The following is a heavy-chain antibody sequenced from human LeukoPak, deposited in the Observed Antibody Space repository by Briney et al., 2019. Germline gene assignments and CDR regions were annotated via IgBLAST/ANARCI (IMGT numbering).Heavy chain of an antibody. CDR3: ARGALDYGDYDDYFDY. V-gene: IGHV4-34*01. CDR1: GGSFSGYY. CDR2: INHSGST. J-gene: IGHJ4*02. Sequence: PSETLSLTCAVYGGSFSGYYWSWIRQPPGKGLEWIGEINHSGSTNYNPSLKSRVTISVDTSKNQFSLKLSSVTAADTAVYYCARGALDYGDYDDYFDYWGQGTLVTVSS. D-gene: IGHD4-17*01.